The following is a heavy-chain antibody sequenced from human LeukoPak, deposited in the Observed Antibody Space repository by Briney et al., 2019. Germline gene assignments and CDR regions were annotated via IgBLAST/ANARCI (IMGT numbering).Heavy chain of an antibody. V-gene: IGHV1-2*02. CDR2: INPNSGGT. CDR1: GYTFTGYY. J-gene: IGHJ4*02. Sequence: GASVKVSCKASGYTFTGYYMHWVRQAPGQGLEWMGWINPNSGGTNYAQKFQGRVTMTRDTSISTAYMELSSLRSEDTAVYYCARLNSGYCGGDCPYYFDYWGQGTLVTVSS. D-gene: IGHD2-21*02. CDR3: ARLNSGYCGGDCPYYFDY.